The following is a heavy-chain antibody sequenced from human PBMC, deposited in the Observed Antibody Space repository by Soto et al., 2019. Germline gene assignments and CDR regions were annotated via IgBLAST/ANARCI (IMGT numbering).Heavy chain of an antibody. CDR2: ISSSGSNI. D-gene: IGHD2-2*01. CDR3: AKGYCGTTSCYYFDY. J-gene: IGHJ4*02. Sequence: EVQLLESGGGLVQPGGSLRLSCAASGFTFSTYSMSWVRQAPGKGLEWVSGISSSGSNIYYAESVKGRFTISRDNLKNTLYLQMNSLRVEDTVVYYCAKGYCGTTSCYYFDYWGQGTLVTVSS. CDR1: GFTFSTYS. V-gene: IGHV3-23*01.